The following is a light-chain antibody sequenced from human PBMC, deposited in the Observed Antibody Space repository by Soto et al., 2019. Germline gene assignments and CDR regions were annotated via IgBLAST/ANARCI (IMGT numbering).Light chain of an antibody. V-gene: IGKV3-15*01. Sequence: EIVMTQSPATLSVSPGNRATLSCRASQSVRSHLAWYQQKPGQAPRLLIYGASTRATDIPVRFSGSGSGTEFTLTISSLQSEDFGVYYCQQYYDWPKTFGQGTKVEIK. J-gene: IGKJ1*01. CDR2: GAS. CDR1: QSVRSH. CDR3: QQYYDWPKT.